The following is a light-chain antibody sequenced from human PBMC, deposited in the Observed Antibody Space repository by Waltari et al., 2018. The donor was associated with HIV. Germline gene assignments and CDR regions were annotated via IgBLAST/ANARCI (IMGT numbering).Light chain of an antibody. J-gene: IGKJ2*01. V-gene: IGKV1-39*01. Sequence: VRVRGTITCRASQSIITYLNWYHQSPGKAPTLLIFGASTLHDGVSSRFSGSGSETDFTLSIAGLQREDSGTYFCQQTFSPPRRFGPGT. CDR1: QSIITY. CDR2: GAS. CDR3: QQTFSPPRR.